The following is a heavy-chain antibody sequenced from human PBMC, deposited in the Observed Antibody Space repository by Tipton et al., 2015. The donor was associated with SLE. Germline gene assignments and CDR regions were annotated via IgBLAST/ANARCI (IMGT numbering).Heavy chain of an antibody. J-gene: IGHJ4*02. Sequence: TLSLTCTVSGGSISSYYWSWIRQPPGKGLEWIGYIYYSGSTNYNPSLKSRVTISVDTSKNQFSLKLSSVTAADTAVYYCVRDELWFGELWPFDYWGQGTLVTVSS. V-gene: IGHV4-59*12. CDR2: IYYSGST. CDR1: GGSISSYY. CDR3: VRDELWFGELWPFDY. D-gene: IGHD3-10*01.